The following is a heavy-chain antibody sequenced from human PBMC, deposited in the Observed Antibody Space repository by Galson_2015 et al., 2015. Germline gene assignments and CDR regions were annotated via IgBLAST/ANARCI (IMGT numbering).Heavy chain of an antibody. CDR1: GFTFSDYY. CDR3: ARVRSGGAYNWFDP. J-gene: IGHJ5*02. V-gene: IGHV3-11*06. D-gene: IGHD3-10*01. Sequence: SLRLSCAASGFTFSDYYMSWIRQAPGKGLEWVSYISSSSSYTNYADSVKGRFTISRDNAKNSLYLQMNSLRVEDTAVYYCARVRSGGAYNWFDPWGQGTLVTVSS. CDR2: ISSSSSYT.